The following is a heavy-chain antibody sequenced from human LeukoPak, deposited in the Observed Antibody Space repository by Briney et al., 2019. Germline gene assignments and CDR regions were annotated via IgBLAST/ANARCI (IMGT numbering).Heavy chain of an antibody. J-gene: IGHJ4*02. Sequence: GGSLRLSCAASGFTFSSYAMHWVRQAPGKGLEWVAVISYDGSNKYYADSVKGRFTISRDNSKNTLYLQRNSLRGDDTAVYYCAKIDSTGYYYDNWGQGTLVTVSS. CDR1: GFTFSSYA. D-gene: IGHD3-22*01. V-gene: IGHV3-30*04. CDR3: AKIDSTGYYYDN. CDR2: ISYDGSNK.